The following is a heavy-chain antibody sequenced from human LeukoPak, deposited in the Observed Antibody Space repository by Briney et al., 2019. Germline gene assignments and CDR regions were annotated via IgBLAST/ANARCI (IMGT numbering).Heavy chain of an antibody. J-gene: IGHJ4*02. V-gene: IGHV3-43*02. CDR1: GFMFHDYA. CDR3: ARESESSGWYDY. CDR2: ISGDGGST. Sequence: TGGSLRLSCAAPGFMFHDYAIHWVRQAPGKGLEWVSLISGDGGSTFYADSVKGRFTISRDNSKHSLYLQMNSLRSDDTALYYCARESESSGWYDYWGQGTLVTVSS. D-gene: IGHD6-19*01.